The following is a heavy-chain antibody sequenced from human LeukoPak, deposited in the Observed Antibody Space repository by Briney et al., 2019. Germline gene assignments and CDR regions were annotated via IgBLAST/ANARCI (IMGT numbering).Heavy chain of an antibody. CDR2: INPNSGGT. Sequence: ASVKVSCKASGYIFTGYYMHWVRQAPGQGLEWMGWINPNSGGTNYAQKFQGRVTMTRDTSISTAYMELSRLRSDDTAVYYCARGGITGTSYYYGMDVWGQGTTVTVSS. V-gene: IGHV1-2*02. CDR3: ARGGITGTSYYYGMDV. J-gene: IGHJ6*02. D-gene: IGHD1-7*01. CDR1: GYIFTGYY.